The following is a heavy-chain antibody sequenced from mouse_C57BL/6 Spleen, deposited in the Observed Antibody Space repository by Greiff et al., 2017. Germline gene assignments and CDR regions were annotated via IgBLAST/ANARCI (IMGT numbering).Heavy chain of an antibody. V-gene: IGHV1-76*01. D-gene: IGHD2-4*01. Sequence: QVQLKESGAELVRPGASVKLSCKASGYTFTDYYINWVKQRPGQGLEWIARIYPGSGNTYYNEKFKGKATLTAEKSSSTAYMQLSSLTSEDSAVYFCAREDYLYAMDYWGQGTSVTVSS. J-gene: IGHJ4*01. CDR3: AREDYLYAMDY. CDR2: IYPGSGNT. CDR1: GYTFTDYY.